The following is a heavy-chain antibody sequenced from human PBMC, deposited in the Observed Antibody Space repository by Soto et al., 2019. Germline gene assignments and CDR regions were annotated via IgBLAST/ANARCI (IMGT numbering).Heavy chain of an antibody. D-gene: IGHD6-13*01. CDR1: GYTFTSYG. V-gene: IGHV1-18*01. Sequence: QVQLVQSGAEVKKPGASVKVSCKASGYTFTSYGISWVRQAPGQGLEWMGWISAYNGNTNYAQKLQGRVTMTTDTSTSTAVMVLMSLRSDDTAVYYWARDVGYSSTWEIWGQGTMVTVSS. J-gene: IGHJ3*02. CDR2: ISAYNGNT. CDR3: ARDVGYSSTWEI.